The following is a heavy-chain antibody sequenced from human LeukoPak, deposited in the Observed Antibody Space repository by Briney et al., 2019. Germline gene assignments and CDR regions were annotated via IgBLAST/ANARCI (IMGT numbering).Heavy chain of an antibody. CDR3: ARVARGWHNWFDP. V-gene: IGHV1-18*01. CDR1: GYTFISYG. CDR2: ISGYNGNM. J-gene: IGHJ5*02. Sequence: ASVKVSCKDSGYTFISYGINWVRQAPGQGLEWMGWISGYNGNMNYAQKFHDRVTMTTDTSTGTAYMELRSLRSEDTAVYYCARVARGWHNWFDPWGQGTLVTVSS. D-gene: IGHD6-19*01.